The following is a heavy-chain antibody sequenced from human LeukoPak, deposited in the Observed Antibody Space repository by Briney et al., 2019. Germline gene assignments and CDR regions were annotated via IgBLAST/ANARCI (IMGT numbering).Heavy chain of an antibody. CDR1: GFTFSSYA. CDR3: ARVELGWELLSLPHHADSRTIDY. V-gene: IGHV3-21*01. J-gene: IGHJ4*02. D-gene: IGHD1-26*01. CDR2: ISSSSSYI. Sequence: PGGSLRLSCAASGFTFSSYAMSWVRQAPGKGLEWVSSISSSSSYIYYADSVKGRFTISRDNAKNSLYLQMNSLRAEDTAVYYCARVELGWELLSLPHHADSRTIDYWGQGTLVTVSS.